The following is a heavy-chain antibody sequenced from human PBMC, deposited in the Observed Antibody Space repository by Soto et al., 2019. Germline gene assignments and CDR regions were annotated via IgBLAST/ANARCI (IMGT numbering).Heavy chain of an antibody. D-gene: IGHD3-22*01. CDR2: IWYDGSNP. J-gene: IGHJ4*02. CDR3: ARDGYDSSGYPIDH. CDR1: GLTFSSYG. V-gene: IGHV3-33*01. Sequence: GGSLRLSCAASGLTFSSYGMHWVRQAPGKGLEWVAVIWYDGSNPSYADSVKGRFTISKDNSKNTLDLQMNSLRAEDTAVYYCARDGYDSSGYPIDHWGQGTLVTVSS.